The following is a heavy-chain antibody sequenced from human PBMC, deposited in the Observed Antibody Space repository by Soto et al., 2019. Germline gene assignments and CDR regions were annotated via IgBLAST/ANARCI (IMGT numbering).Heavy chain of an antibody. CDR3: VKDRDLSGRLGGY. D-gene: IGHD1-26*01. Sequence: QVKLVQSGAEVKKPGASVKVSCKAFGYTFTSYGITWVRQAPGQGLEWMGWISTSHGYTSYAQKVQGRVTMTRDTATSTAYMELRSLRSADTAVYYCVKDRDLSGRLGGYWGQGSLVTVSS. CDR1: GYTFTSYG. J-gene: IGHJ4*02. V-gene: IGHV1-18*01. CDR2: ISTSHGYT.